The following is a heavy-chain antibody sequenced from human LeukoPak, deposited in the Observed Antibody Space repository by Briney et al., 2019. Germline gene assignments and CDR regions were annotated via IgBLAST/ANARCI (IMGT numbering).Heavy chain of an antibody. CDR2: IYYSGST. J-gene: IGHJ6*02. Sequence: SETLSLTCTVSGGSISSYYWSWIRQLPGKGLEWIGYIYYSGSTNYNPSLKSRVTISVDTSKNQFSLKLSSVTAADTAVYYCARDTPPYYDILTGYRWDYYGMDVWGQGTTVTVSS. V-gene: IGHV4-59*01. CDR3: ARDTPPYYDILTGYRWDYYGMDV. CDR1: GGSISSYY. D-gene: IGHD3-9*01.